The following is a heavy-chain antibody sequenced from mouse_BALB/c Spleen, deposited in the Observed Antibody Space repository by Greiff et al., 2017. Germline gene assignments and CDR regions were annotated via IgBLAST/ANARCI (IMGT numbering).Heavy chain of an antibody. J-gene: IGHJ4*01. V-gene: IGHV5-17*02. CDR1: GFTFSSFG. CDR2: ISSGSSTI. D-gene: IGHD2-1*01. CDR3: ARPYGNYGYAMDY. Sequence: EVKVVESGGGLVQPGGSRKLSCAASGFTFSSFGMHWVRQAPEKGLEWVAYISSGSSTIYYADTVKGRFTISRDNSKNTLFLQMTSLRSEDTAMYYCARPYGNYGYAMDYGGQGTSVTVSS.